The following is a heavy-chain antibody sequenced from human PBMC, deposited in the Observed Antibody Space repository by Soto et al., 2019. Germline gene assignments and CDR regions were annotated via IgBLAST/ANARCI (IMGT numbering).Heavy chain of an antibody. Sequence: LRLSFTASGFTFGDYAMSWFRQAPGKGLEWVGFIRSKAYGGTTEYAASVKGRFTISRDDSKSIAYLQMNSLKTEDTAVYYCTRENAIAAAGYYYGMDVWGQGTTVTVSS. D-gene: IGHD6-13*01. V-gene: IGHV3-49*03. J-gene: IGHJ6*02. CDR1: GFTFGDYA. CDR2: IRSKAYGGTT. CDR3: TRENAIAAAGYYYGMDV.